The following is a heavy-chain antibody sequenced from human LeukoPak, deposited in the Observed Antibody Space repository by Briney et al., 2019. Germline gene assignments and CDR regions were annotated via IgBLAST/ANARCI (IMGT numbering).Heavy chain of an antibody. CDR2: ISYDGSNK. CDR1: GFTFSSYA. V-gene: IGHV3-30*04. CDR3: AREGFGDTAMAAFDY. J-gene: IGHJ4*02. Sequence: GGSLRLSCAASGFTFSSYAMHWVRQAPGKGLEWVAVISYDGSNKYYADSVKGRFTISRDNSKNTLYLQMNSLRAEDTAVYYCAREGFGDTAMAAFDYWGQGTLVTVSS. D-gene: IGHD5-18*01.